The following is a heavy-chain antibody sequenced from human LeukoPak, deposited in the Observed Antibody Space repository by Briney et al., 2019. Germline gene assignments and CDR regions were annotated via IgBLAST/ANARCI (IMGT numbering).Heavy chain of an antibody. CDR3: SLIAAAVTRGCYP. V-gene: IGHV1-2*02. CDR2: INPNSGGT. D-gene: IGHD6-13*01. J-gene: IGHJ5*02. Sequence: ASVKVSCKASGYTFTGYYMHWVRQAPGQGLEWMGWINPNSGGTNYAQKFQGRVTMTTGTTISTAYMELSRLRCDDTAVYYCSLIAAAVTRGCYPWGQGALVSVSS. CDR1: GYTFTGYY.